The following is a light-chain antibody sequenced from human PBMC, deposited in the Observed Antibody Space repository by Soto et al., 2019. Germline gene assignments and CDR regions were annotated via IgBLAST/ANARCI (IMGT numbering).Light chain of an antibody. CDR1: SSDVGAYNY. Sequence: QSALAQPPSASGSPGQSVTISCTGTSSDVGAYNYVSWYQQHPGKVPKLVIYEVTERPSGVPERFSGSKSGSTASLTVSGLQAEDEALYYCASYAGNNNFVLFGGGTKVTVL. J-gene: IGLJ2*01. CDR2: EVT. V-gene: IGLV2-8*01. CDR3: ASYAGNNNFVL.